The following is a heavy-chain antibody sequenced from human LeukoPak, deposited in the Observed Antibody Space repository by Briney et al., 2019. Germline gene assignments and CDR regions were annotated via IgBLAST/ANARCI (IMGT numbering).Heavy chain of an antibody. CDR1: GFSVGSKY. CDR2: IHSGVKT. J-gene: IGHJ4*02. V-gene: IGHV3-53*01. D-gene: IGHD4-17*01. Sequence: EGSLRLSCAASGFSVGSKYMSWVRQAPGKGLEWVSIIHSGVKTYYADSVKGRFAISRDSSKNTLYLQMNSLRVEDTAVYYCARGSAYDYGFPDYWGQGTLVTVSS. CDR3: ARGSAYDYGFPDY.